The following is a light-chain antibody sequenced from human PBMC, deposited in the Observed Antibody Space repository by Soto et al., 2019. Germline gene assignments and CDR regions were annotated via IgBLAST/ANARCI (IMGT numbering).Light chain of an antibody. J-gene: IGLJ1*01. CDR3: SSYTTNSTGGYF. Sequence: QSALTQPASVSGSPGQSITTSCTGTSSDVGAYNYVSWYQQYPGKAPKLMIYEVKNRPSGVSNRFSGSRSGSTASLTISGLQAEDEADYSCSSYTTNSTGGYFFGTGTKVTVL. CDR2: EVK. CDR1: SSDVGAYNY. V-gene: IGLV2-14*01.